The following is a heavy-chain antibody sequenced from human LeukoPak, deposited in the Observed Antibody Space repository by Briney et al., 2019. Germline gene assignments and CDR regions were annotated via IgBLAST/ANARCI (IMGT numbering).Heavy chain of an antibody. CDR3: ARPAYCGGNCYYFPDY. J-gene: IGHJ4*02. Sequence: GGSLRLSCAASGFTFSDYFMSWLRQAPGKGLEWLSHISSSGTGYYTDSVKGRATISRDNAKNSLYLQMNSLRAEDTAVYYCARPAYCGGNCYYFPDYWGQGTLVTVSS. CDR1: GFTFSDYF. CDR2: ISSSGTG. D-gene: IGHD2-21*02. V-gene: IGHV3-11*04.